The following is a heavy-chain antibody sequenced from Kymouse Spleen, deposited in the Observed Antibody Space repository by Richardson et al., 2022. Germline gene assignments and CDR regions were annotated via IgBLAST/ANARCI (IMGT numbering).Heavy chain of an antibody. Sequence: QLQLQESGPGLVKPSETLSLTCTVSGGSISSSSYYWGWIRQPPGKGLEWIGSIYYSGSTYYNPSLKSRVTISVDTSKNQFSLKLSSVTAADTAVYYCARPNLRWSTGYWGQGTLVTVSS. CDR3: ARPNLRWSTGY. CDR1: GGSISSSSYY. J-gene: IGHJ4*02. CDR2: IYYSGST. V-gene: IGHV4-39*01. D-gene: IGHD4-23*01.